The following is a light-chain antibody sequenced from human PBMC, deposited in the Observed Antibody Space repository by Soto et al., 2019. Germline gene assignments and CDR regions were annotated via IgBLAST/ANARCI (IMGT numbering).Light chain of an antibody. CDR1: SSNVGAGYD. CDR3: QSYDSRLSGYV. J-gene: IGLJ1*01. Sequence: QSALAQPPSVSGAPGQRVTISCTGSSSNVGAGYDLHWYQQLPGTAPKLLIYGNSNRPSGVPDRFSGSKSGTSASLAISGLQAEDEADYHCQSYDSRLSGYVFGTGTKVTV. CDR2: GNS. V-gene: IGLV1-40*01.